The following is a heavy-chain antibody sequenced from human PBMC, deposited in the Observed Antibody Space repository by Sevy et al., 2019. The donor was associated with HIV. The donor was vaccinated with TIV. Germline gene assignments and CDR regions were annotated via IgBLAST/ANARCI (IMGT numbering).Heavy chain of an antibody. Sequence: SVKVSCKASGYTFTGYYIHWVRQAPGEGLEWMGWIDPNSGGTNYAQKFQGRVTMSTDTSISTAYMELSRLRSDDTAVYYCSRSVYGSRTYLNDYWGQGTLVTVSS. J-gene: IGHJ4*02. D-gene: IGHD3-10*01. CDR2: IDPNSGGT. CDR3: SRSVYGSRTYLNDY. CDR1: GYTFTGYY. V-gene: IGHV1-2*02.